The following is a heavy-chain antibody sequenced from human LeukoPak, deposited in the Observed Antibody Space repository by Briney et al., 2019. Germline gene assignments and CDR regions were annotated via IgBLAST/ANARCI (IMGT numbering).Heavy chain of an antibody. CDR3: ARARSSGYYPYYFDY. CDR1: GFTFSSYS. CDR2: ISSSSSYI. J-gene: IGHJ4*02. V-gene: IGHV3-21*01. D-gene: IGHD3-22*01. Sequence: GGSLRLSCAASGFTFSSYSMNWVRQAPGKGLEWVSSISSSSSYIYYADSVKGRFTISRDNAKNSLYLQMNSLRAEDTAVYYCARARSSGYYPYYFDYWGQGTLVTVSS.